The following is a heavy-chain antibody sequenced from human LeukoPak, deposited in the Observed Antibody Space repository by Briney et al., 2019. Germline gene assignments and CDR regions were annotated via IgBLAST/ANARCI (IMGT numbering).Heavy chain of an antibody. Sequence: PGGSLRLSCAASGFTLSNHWMHWVRQAPGKGLVCVSHINGDGSETNYADSVRGRFTISRDNAKNTLYLQMNSLRVDDTAVYYCTREEGSTDHWGQGTLVTVSS. J-gene: IGHJ4*02. D-gene: IGHD5/OR15-5a*01. CDR3: TREEGSTDH. V-gene: IGHV3-74*01. CDR1: GFTLSNHW. CDR2: INGDGSET.